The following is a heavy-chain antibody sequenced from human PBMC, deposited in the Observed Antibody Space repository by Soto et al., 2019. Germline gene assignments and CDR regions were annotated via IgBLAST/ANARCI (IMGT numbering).Heavy chain of an antibody. CDR2: IYYSGST. D-gene: IGHD7-27*01. J-gene: IGHJ3*02. V-gene: IGHV4-59*01. CDR1: GGSISSYY. CDR3: ARVGANWGYDDAFDI. Sequence: SETLSLTCTVSGGSISSYYWSWIRQPPGKGLEWIGYIYYSGSTNYNPSLKSRVTISVDTSKNQFSLKLSSVTAADTAVYYCARVGANWGYDDAFDIWGQGTMVTVSS.